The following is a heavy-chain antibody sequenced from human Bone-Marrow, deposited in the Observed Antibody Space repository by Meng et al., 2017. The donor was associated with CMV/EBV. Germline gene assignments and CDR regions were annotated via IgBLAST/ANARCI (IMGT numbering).Heavy chain of an antibody. CDR2: INTNTGDP. J-gene: IGHJ4*02. CDR3: ARGYCSSTSCYDFDH. V-gene: IGHV7-4-1*01. D-gene: IGHD2-2*01. Sequence: ASVKVSCKASGYTFTSYAMNWVRQAPGQGLEWMGWINTNTGDPTYAQGFTGRFVFSLDTSVSTAYLQICSLKAEDTAVYYCARGYCSSTSCYDFDHWGQGALVTVSS. CDR1: GYTFTSYA.